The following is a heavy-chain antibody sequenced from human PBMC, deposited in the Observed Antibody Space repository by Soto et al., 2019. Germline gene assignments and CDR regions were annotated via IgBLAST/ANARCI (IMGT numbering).Heavy chain of an antibody. V-gene: IGHV4-59*01. Sequence: SETLSLTCTVSGGSISSYYWSWIRQPPGKGLEYIGYIYYGGSTNYNPSLKSRVTISVDTSKKQFSLKLSSVTAADTAVYYCARSLYSGSYTNWFDPWGQGTLVNV. J-gene: IGHJ5*02. CDR2: IYYGGST. D-gene: IGHD1-26*01. CDR3: ARSLYSGSYTNWFDP. CDR1: GGSISSYY.